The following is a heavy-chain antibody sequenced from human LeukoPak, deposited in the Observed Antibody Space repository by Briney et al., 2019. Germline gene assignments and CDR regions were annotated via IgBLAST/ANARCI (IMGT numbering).Heavy chain of an antibody. D-gene: IGHD6-13*01. Sequence: PSETLSLTCTVSGGSISSYYWSWIRQPPGKGLEWIGYTYYSGSTNYNPSLKSRVTISLDTSKNQFSLKLSSVTAADTAVYYCARDGSNGAATGGFDYWGQGTLVTVSS. CDR3: ARDGSNGAATGGFDY. V-gene: IGHV4-59*12. CDR2: TYYSGST. J-gene: IGHJ4*02. CDR1: GGSISSYY.